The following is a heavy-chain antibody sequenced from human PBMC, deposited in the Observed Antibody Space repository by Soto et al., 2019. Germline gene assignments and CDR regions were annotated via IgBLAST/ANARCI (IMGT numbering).Heavy chain of an antibody. V-gene: IGHV3-21*01. Sequence: GGSLRLSCAASGFTFSSYSMNWVRQAPGKGLEWVSSISSSSSYVYYADSVKGRFTISRDNAKNSLYLQMNSLRAEGTAVYYCARDGGYCSGGSCYPRWFDPWGQGTLVTVSS. CDR2: ISSSSSYV. D-gene: IGHD2-15*01. J-gene: IGHJ5*02. CDR1: GFTFSSYS. CDR3: ARDGGYCSGGSCYPRWFDP.